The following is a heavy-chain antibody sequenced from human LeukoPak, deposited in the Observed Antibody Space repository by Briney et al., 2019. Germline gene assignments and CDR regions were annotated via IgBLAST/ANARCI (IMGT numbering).Heavy chain of an antibody. J-gene: IGHJ4*02. CDR2: IYYSGST. Sequence: PSETLSLTCTVSGGSISSSSYYWGWIRQPPGKGLEWIGSIYYSGSTYYNPSLKSRVTISVDTSKNQFSLKLSSVTAADTAVCYCARHITRLRPFDYWGQGTLVTVSS. D-gene: IGHD1-20*01. V-gene: IGHV4-39*01. CDR3: ARHITRLRPFDY. CDR1: GGSISSSSYY.